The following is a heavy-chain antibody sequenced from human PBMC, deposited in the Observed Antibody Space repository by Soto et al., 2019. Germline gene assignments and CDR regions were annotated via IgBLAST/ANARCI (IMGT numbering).Heavy chain of an antibody. V-gene: IGHV4-39*01. CDR2: IYYSGST. D-gene: IGHD1-20*01. Sequence: SETLSLTCTVSGGSISSSSYYWGWIRQPPGKGLEWIGSIYYSGSTYYNPSLKSRVTISVDTSKNQFSLKLSSVTAADTAVYYCASHLKPWYLLYWGQGTLVSVP. CDR3: ASHLKPWYLLY. J-gene: IGHJ4*02. CDR1: GGSISSSSYY.